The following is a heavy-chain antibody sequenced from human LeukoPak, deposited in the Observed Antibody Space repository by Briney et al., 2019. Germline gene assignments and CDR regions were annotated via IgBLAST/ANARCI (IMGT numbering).Heavy chain of an antibody. Sequence: SETLSLTCTVSGGSISSYYWSWVRQPPGKGLEGIGYIYYSGSTNYNPSLKSRVTISVETSKNQFSLKLSSVTAADTAVYYCARGYYDFWSGYYMSGIYDYWGQGTLVTVSS. CDR3: ARGYYDFWSGYYMSGIYDY. D-gene: IGHD3-3*01. J-gene: IGHJ4*02. CDR2: IYYSGST. CDR1: GGSISSYY. V-gene: IGHV4-59*01.